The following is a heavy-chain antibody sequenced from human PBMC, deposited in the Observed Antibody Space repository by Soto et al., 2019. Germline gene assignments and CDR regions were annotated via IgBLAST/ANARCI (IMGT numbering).Heavy chain of an antibody. D-gene: IGHD2-15*01. CDR1: GGSIYRSGYY. CDR3: GKVLVGATGHTDSDS. CDR2: IDYNGVT. V-gene: IGHV4-39*01. J-gene: IGHJ4*02. Sequence: TSETLSLTCTVSGGSIYRSGYYWGWIRQPPGRGLEWIGNIDYNGVTYSNPSLKSRVTISRDTSKNQFSLKLTSVTAADTALYYCGKVLVGATGHTDSDSWGPGTLVTVSS.